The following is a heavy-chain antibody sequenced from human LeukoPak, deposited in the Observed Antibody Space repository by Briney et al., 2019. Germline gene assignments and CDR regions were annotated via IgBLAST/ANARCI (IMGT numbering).Heavy chain of an antibody. D-gene: IGHD1-1*01. CDR3: ATDSPETAAFDY. J-gene: IGHJ4*02. CDR2: IVGSSSTI. V-gene: IGHV3-48*04. CDR1: GFSFSTYS. Sequence: HSGGALRLSCAASGFSFSTYSMNWVRQAPGKGLGWVSYIVGSSSTIYYADSVKGRFTISRDNAKNSLYLQMDSLRAEDTAVYYCATDSPETAAFDYWGQGTLVTVSS.